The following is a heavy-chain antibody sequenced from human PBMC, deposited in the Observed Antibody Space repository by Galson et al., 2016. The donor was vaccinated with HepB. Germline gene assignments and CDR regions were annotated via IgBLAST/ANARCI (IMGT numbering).Heavy chain of an antibody. J-gene: IGHJ4*02. CDR3: AKSSTPGRGGGITGKLDH. CDR2: ITGGGDDA. Sequence: SLRLSCAASGFAFSTFSMTWVRRSPGKGLEWVSAITGGGDDAYYGDSVRGRFTISRDNSKDILYLQMNSLRAEDTAVYYCAKSSTPGRGGGITGKLDHWGPGTLVTVSS. D-gene: IGHD3-16*01. V-gene: IGHV3-23*01. CDR1: GFAFSTFS.